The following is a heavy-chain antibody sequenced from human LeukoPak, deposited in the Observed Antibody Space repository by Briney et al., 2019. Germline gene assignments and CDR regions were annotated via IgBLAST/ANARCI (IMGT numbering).Heavy chain of an antibody. V-gene: IGHV4-61*08. D-gene: IGHD3-22*01. J-gene: IGHJ2*01. CDR1: DGSISSGGYY. Sequence: SETLSLTCTVSDGSISSGGYYWSWIRQHPGKGLEWIGYIYYSGSTNYNPSLKSRVTISVDTSKNQFSLKLSSVTAADTAVYYCARSDYDTSKFDLWGRGTLVTVSS. CDR3: ARSDYDTSKFDL. CDR2: IYYSGST.